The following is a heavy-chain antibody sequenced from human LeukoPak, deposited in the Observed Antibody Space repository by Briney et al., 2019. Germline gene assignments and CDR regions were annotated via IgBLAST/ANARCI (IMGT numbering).Heavy chain of an antibody. CDR2: FDPEDGET. CDR3: ATNIAAAGSMYYFDY. CDR1: GYTLTELS. V-gene: IGHV1-24*01. Sequence: GASVKVSCKVSGYTLTELSMHWVRQAPGKGLEWMGGFDPEDGETMYAQKFQGRVTMTEDTSTDTAYMELSSLRSEDTAVYYCATNIAAAGSMYYFDYWGQGTLVTVSS. D-gene: IGHD6-13*01. J-gene: IGHJ4*02.